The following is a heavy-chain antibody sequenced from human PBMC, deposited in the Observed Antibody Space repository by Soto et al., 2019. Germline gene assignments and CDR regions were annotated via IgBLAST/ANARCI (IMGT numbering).Heavy chain of an antibody. CDR3: VRRDFAESDGVCYLGRH. V-gene: IGHV3-74*03. Sequence: EVQLVESGGGLVQPGGSLTLSCAASGFTFSSYWMHWVRQAPGKGLVWVSRIKSDGSGTMYEDSVKGRFTISRDNVRNTLDLQMNSQRVEDTAVFFCVRRDFAESDGVCYLGRHWGQGTLVTVSS. CDR2: IKSDGSGT. D-gene: IGHD3-10*01. CDR1: GFTFSSYW. J-gene: IGHJ4*02.